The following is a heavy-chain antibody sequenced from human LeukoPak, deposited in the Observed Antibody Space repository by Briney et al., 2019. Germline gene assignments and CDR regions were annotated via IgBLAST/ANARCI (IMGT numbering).Heavy chain of an antibody. Sequence: SVKVSCKASGGSLKNFAISWVRQAPGQGPEWMGGFNHIYGTTNYVQKFQGRVTITVDDSTNIAYLDLSSLRSDDTALYYCARRAEWFSWTRLDAFDIWGQGTMVTVFS. CDR2: FNHIYGTT. D-gene: IGHD3-3*01. CDR3: ARRAEWFSWTRLDAFDI. V-gene: IGHV1-69*01. J-gene: IGHJ3*02. CDR1: GGSLKNFA.